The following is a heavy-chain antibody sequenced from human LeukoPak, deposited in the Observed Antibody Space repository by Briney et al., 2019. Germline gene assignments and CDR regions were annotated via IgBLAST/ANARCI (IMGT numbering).Heavy chain of an antibody. Sequence: PGGSLRLSCAASGFTFSDFNRHWVRQAPGKGLEWVAFLWSGGGNECYADSVKGRFTISRDNSKNTLYLQMTSLRAEDTAVYYCARDQYWNPDSWGQGTLVTVSS. J-gene: IGHJ4*02. CDR2: LWSGGGNE. CDR1: GFTFSDFN. CDR3: ARDQYWNPDS. D-gene: IGHD1-1*01. V-gene: IGHV3-33*01.